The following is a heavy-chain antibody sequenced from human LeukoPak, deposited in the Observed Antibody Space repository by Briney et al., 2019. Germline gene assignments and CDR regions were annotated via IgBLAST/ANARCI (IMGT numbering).Heavy chain of an antibody. D-gene: IGHD2-2*01. J-gene: IGHJ4*02. CDR2: ISYDGSNK. CDR1: GFTFSSYA. CDR3: ARDAVSLAXXXXTSCDPYYFDY. V-gene: IGHV3-30-3*01. Sequence: PGGSLRLSCAASGFTFSSYAMHWVRQAPGKGLEWVAVISYDGSNKYYADSVKGRFTISRDNSKNTLYLQMNSLRAEDTAVYYCARDAVSLAXXXXTSCDPYYFDYWGQGTLVT.